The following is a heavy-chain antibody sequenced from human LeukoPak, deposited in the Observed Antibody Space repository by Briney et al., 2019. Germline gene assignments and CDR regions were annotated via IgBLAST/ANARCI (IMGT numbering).Heavy chain of an antibody. CDR2: MYYSGST. V-gene: IGHV4-39*01. CDR3: AAKTWLWQH. CDR1: GVSLSTTTYS. Sequence: PSQTLSLTCTVSGVSLSTTTYSWGWIRQPPGKGLEWIGSMYYSGSTYSNPSLKSRVIISVDTSKNQFTLKLTSVTAADTAVYYCAAKTWLWQHWGHGTLVTV. D-gene: IGHD3-22*01. J-gene: IGHJ4*01.